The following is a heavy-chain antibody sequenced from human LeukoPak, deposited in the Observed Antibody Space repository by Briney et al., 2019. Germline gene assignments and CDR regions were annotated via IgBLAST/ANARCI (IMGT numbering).Heavy chain of an antibody. Sequence: ASLKVSCKVSGYTFTGYYIHWVRQAPGQGLEWVGWINPNSGGTNYAQKFQGRVTMTRDTSISTAYMELSSLRSDDTAAYYCARGSRPGVVNHDAFDIWGQGTMVTVSS. J-gene: IGHJ3*02. CDR1: GYTFTGYY. D-gene: IGHD3-3*01. V-gene: IGHV1-2*02. CDR2: INPNSGGT. CDR3: ARGSRPGVVNHDAFDI.